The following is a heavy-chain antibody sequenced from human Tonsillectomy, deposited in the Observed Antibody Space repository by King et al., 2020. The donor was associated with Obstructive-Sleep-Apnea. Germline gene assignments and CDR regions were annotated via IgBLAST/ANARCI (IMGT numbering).Heavy chain of an antibody. Sequence: VQLQESGPGLVKPSETLSLTCTVSGGSISSYYWSWIRQPPGKGLEWIGYIYYSGSTTYNPSLKSRVTISVDTSKNQFSLKLSSVTAADTAVYYCAGSGSGMDVWGQGTTVTVSS. D-gene: IGHD1-26*01. J-gene: IGHJ6*02. V-gene: IGHV4-59*08. CDR1: GGSISSYY. CDR2: IYYSGST. CDR3: AGSGSGMDV.